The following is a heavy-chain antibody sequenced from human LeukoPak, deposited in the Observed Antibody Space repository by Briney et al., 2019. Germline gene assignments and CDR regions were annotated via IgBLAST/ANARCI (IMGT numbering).Heavy chain of an antibody. V-gene: IGHV4-61*05. Sequence: SETLSLTCTVSGGSMRSSSYFWSWIRQPPGKGLEWIGYIYYSGSTNYNPSLKSRVTMSLDTSKNQFSLKLSSVTAADTAVYYCARQEGAYWGHGTLVTVSS. J-gene: IGHJ4*01. CDR2: IYYSGST. CDR3: ARQEGAY. CDR1: GGSMRSSSYF.